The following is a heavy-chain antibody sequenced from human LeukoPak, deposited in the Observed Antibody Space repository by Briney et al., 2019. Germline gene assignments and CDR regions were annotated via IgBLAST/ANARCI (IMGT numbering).Heavy chain of an antibody. D-gene: IGHD6-13*01. V-gene: IGHV3-21*04. CDR3: AKGRSSRGSAFDI. J-gene: IGHJ3*02. Sequence: PGGSLRLSCAASGFTFSSYSMNWVRQAPGKGLEWVSSISSSSSYIYYADSVKGRFTISRDNAKNSLYLQMNSLRAEDMALYYCAKGRSSRGSAFDIWGQGTMVTVSS. CDR1: GFTFSSYS. CDR2: ISSSSSYI.